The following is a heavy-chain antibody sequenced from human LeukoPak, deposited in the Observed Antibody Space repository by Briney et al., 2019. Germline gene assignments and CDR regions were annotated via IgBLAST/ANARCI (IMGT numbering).Heavy chain of an antibody. D-gene: IGHD3-10*01. J-gene: IGHJ4*02. V-gene: IGHV3-30*18. Sequence: GGSLRLSCAASGFTFSSNGMHWVRQAPGKGLEWVADISYDGSNKYYADSVKGRFTISRDNSKNTLYLQMNSLRAEDTAVYYCAKDSFNFGTRYFDYWGQGTLVTVSS. CDR1: GFTFSSNG. CDR2: ISYDGSNK. CDR3: AKDSFNFGTRYFDY.